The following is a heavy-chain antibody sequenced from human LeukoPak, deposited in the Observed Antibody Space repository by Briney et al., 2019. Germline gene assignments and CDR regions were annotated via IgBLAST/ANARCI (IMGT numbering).Heavy chain of an antibody. CDR1: GGSISSYY. CDR3: ARESPMTSTSSFPDY. V-gene: IGHV4-59*01. J-gene: IGHJ4*02. CDR2: IYYSGGT. Sequence: SETLSLTCTVSGGSISSYYWSWIRQPPGKGLEWIGYIYYSGGTNYNPSLKSRVTISVDTSKNQFSLKLSSVTAADTAVYYCARESPMTSTSSFPDYWGQGTLVTVSS. D-gene: IGHD2-21*02.